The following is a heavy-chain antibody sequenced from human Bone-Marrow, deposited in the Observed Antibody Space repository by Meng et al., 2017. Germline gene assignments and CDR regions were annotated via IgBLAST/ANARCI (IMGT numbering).Heavy chain of an antibody. CDR3: ASSAGEQWLEIHWYFDL. D-gene: IGHD6-19*01. Sequence: GGSLRPSGAASGFTFSSNYMSWVRQAPGKGLEGVSVIYSGGSTYYADSVKGRFTISRDNSKTTLYLQMNSLRAEDTAVYDCASSAGEQWLEIHWYFDLWGRGTLVTVSS. J-gene: IGHJ2*01. CDR2: IYSGGST. V-gene: IGHV3-53*01. CDR1: GFTFSSNY.